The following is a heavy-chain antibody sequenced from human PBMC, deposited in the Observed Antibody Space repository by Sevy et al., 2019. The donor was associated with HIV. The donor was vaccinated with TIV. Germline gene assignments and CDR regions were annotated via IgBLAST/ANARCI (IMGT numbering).Heavy chain of an antibody. J-gene: IGHJ4*02. V-gene: IGHV3-66*01. CDR2: IYSGGST. D-gene: IGHD2-15*01. Sequence: GGSLGLSCAASGFTVSSNYMSWVRQAPGKGLEWVSVIYSGGSTYYADSVKGRFTISRDNSKNTRYLQMNSLRAEDTAGYYCAGTLGYCSGGSCYSHFDYWGQGTLVTVSS. CDR3: AGTLGYCSGGSCYSHFDY. CDR1: GFTVSSNY.